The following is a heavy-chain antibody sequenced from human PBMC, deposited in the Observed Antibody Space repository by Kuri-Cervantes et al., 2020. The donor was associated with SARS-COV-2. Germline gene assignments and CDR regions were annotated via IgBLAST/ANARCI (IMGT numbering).Heavy chain of an antibody. CDR2: IRYDGSNK. J-gene: IGHJ4*02. D-gene: IGHD3/OR15-3a*01. V-gene: IGHV3-30*02. CDR3: AKRGLRTGYEYYFDY. CDR1: GFTFSSYS. Sequence: GGSLRLSCAASGFTFSSYSMHWVRQAPGKGLEWVAFIRYDGSNKYYADSVKSRFTISRDNSKNTLYLQMNSLRADDSAVYFCAKRGLRTGYEYYFDYWGQGTLVTVSS.